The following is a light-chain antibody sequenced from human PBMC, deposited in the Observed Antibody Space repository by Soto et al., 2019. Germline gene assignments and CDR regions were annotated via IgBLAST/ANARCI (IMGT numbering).Light chain of an antibody. CDR3: QQRNQWPPVP. J-gene: IGKJ4*01. CDR1: PSVSNS. Sequence: ESVLTQSQATLSFSPGERATLSCRASPSVSNSLAWYQHKPGQAPRLLIYDASNRATGVPTRFSGRGSGTDFTLTISSLEPEDVAVYYCQQRNQWPPVPFGGGTRVAIK. V-gene: IGKV3-11*01. CDR2: DAS.